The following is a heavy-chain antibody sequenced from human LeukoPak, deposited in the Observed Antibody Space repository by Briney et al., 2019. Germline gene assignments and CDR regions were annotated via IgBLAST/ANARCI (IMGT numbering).Heavy chain of an antibody. CDR2: IYSGGST. V-gene: IGHV3-66*01. J-gene: IGHJ5*02. CDR3: ARVKVGITYWFDP. D-gene: IGHD1-26*01. CDR1: GFIVNYNY. Sequence: GGSLRLSCAASGFIVNYNYMSWVRQAPGKGLEWVSVIYSGGSTYYADSVKGRFTISRDNSKNMVYLQMKSLRVEDTAVYYSARVKVGITYWFDPWGQGTLVTVSS.